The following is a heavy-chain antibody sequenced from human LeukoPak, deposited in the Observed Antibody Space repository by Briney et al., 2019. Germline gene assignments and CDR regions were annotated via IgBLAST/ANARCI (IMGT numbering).Heavy chain of an antibody. CDR1: GFTFTSSA. CDR2: IVVGSGNT. Sequence: GTSVKVSCKASGFTFTSSAVQWVRQARGQRLEWIGWIVVGSGNTNYAQKFQERVTITRDMSTSTAYMELSSLRSEDTAVYYCASCGIAVAGILNWFDPWGQGTLVTVSS. D-gene: IGHD6-19*01. V-gene: IGHV1-58*01. J-gene: IGHJ5*02. CDR3: ASCGIAVAGILNWFDP.